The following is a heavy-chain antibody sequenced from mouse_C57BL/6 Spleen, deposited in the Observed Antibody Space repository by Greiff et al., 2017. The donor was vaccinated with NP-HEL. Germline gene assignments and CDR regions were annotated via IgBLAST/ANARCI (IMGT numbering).Heavy chain of an antibody. Sequence: EVKLMESGPVLVKPGASVKMSCKASGYTFTDYYMNWVKQSHGKSLEWIGVINPYNGGTSYNQKFKGKATLTVDKSSSTAYMELNSLTSEDSAVYYCARCTTVEGWYFDVWGTGTTVTVSS. V-gene: IGHV1-19*01. CDR1: GYTFTDYY. D-gene: IGHD1-1*01. J-gene: IGHJ1*03. CDR3: ARCTTVEGWYFDV. CDR2: INPYNGGT.